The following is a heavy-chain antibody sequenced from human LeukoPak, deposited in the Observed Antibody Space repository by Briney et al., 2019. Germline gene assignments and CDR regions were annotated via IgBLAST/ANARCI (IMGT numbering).Heavy chain of an antibody. CDR2: IYHSGST. CDR1: GYSISSGYY. V-gene: IGHV4-38-2*02. Sequence: SETLSLTCTVSGYSISSGYYWGWIRQPPGKGLEWIGSIYHSGSTYYNPSLKSRVTISVDTSKNQFSLRLSSLTAADTAIYFCARHEYGSGSYYPSYFDSWGQGTLVAVSS. J-gene: IGHJ4*02. D-gene: IGHD3-10*01. CDR3: ARHEYGSGSYYPSYFDS.